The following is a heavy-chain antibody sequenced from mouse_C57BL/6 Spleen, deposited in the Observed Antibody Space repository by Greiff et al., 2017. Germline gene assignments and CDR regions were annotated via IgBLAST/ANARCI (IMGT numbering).Heavy chain of an antibody. D-gene: IGHD1-1*01. CDR3: AGDYYGSSYERCFDV. J-gene: IGHJ1*03. Sequence: VQLKESVAELVRPGASVKLSCTASGFNITNTYMHWVKQRPEQGLEWIGRIDPANGNTKYAPKFPGKATITADTSSNTDYLPLSSLTYEDTAIYYCAGDYYGSSYERCFDVWGTGTTVTVSS. CDR2: IDPANGNT. CDR1: GFNITNTY. V-gene: IGHV14-3*01.